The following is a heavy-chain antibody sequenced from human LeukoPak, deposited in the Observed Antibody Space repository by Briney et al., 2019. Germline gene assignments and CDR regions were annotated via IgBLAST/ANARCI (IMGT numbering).Heavy chain of an antibody. V-gene: IGHV3-30-3*01. D-gene: IGHD3-3*01. CDR2: ISYDGSNK. J-gene: IGHJ4*02. CDR1: GFTFSSYA. CDR3: ASTPYYDFWSGPDDY. Sequence: GGSLRLSCAASGFTFSSYAMHWVRQAPGKGLEWVAVISYDGSNKYYADSVKGRFTISRDNAKNSLYLQMNSLRAEDTAVYYCASTPYYDFWSGPDDYWGQGTLVTVSS.